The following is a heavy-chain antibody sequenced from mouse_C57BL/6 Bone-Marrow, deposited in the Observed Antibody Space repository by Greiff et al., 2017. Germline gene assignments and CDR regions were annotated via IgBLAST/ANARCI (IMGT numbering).Heavy chain of an antibody. CDR1: GYTFTSYW. V-gene: IGHV1-59*01. CDR3: ARGPYYSNYDAMDY. J-gene: IGHJ4*01. CDR2: IDPSDSYT. Sequence: QVQLQQPGAELVRPGTSVKLSCKASGYTFTSYWMHWVKQRPGQGLEWIGVIDPSDSYTNYTQKFKGKATLTVDTSSSTAYMQLSSLTSEDSAVYYCARGPYYSNYDAMDYWGQGTSVTVSS. D-gene: IGHD2-5*01.